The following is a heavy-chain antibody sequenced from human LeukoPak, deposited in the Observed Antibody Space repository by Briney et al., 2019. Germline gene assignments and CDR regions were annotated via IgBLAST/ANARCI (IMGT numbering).Heavy chain of an antibody. J-gene: IGHJ5*02. D-gene: IGHD3-22*01. V-gene: IGHV4-59*11. CDR3: ARGKDYYDSSGYSNWFDP. Sequence: SETLSLTCSVSGGSISSHYWSWIRQPPGKGREWIGYIYYSGSTNYNPSLKSRVTISVDTSKNQFSLKLSSVPDADTAVYYCARGKDYYDSSGYSNWFDPWGQGTLVTLCS. CDR1: GGSISSHY. CDR2: IYYSGST.